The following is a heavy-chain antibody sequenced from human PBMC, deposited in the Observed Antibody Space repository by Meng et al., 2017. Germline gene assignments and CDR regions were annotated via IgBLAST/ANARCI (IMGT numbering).Heavy chain of an antibody. CDR3: ARPVGGFDY. Sequence: GESLKISCAASGFTFSSYWMHWVRQAPGKGLGWVSRINSDGSSTSYADSVKGRFTISRDNAKNTLYLQMNSLRAEDTAVYYCARPVGGFDYWGQGTLVTVSS. CDR2: INSDGSST. J-gene: IGHJ4*02. V-gene: IGHV3-74*01. CDR1: GFTFSSYW. D-gene: IGHD3-10*01.